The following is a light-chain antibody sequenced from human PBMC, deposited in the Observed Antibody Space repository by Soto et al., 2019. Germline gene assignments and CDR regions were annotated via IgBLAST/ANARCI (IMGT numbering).Light chain of an antibody. CDR3: CSYAGTVV. CDR2: EAS. V-gene: IGLV2-23*01. J-gene: IGLJ2*01. CDR1: SSDVGGYTF. Sequence: QSALTQPASVSGSPGQSITISCTGTSSDVGGYTFVSWYQQHPAKAPKLIIYEASNRPSGVSNRFSGSKSGNTASLTISGLQDEDEADYYCCSYAGTVVFGGGTKLTVL.